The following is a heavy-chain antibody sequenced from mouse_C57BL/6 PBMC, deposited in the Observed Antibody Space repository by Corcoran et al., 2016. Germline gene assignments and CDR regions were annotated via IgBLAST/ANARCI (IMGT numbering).Heavy chain of an antibody. J-gene: IGHJ3*01. CDR1: GYTFTDYY. Sequence: EVQLQQSGPELVKPGASVKISCKASGYTFTDYYMNWVKQSHGKSLEWIGDINPNNGGTSYNQKFKGKATLTVDKSSSTAYMELRSLTSEDSAVYYCAREGYYYGSSYARFAYWGQGTLVTVSA. CDR3: AREGYYYGSSYARFAY. CDR2: INPNNGGT. D-gene: IGHD1-1*01. V-gene: IGHV1-26*01.